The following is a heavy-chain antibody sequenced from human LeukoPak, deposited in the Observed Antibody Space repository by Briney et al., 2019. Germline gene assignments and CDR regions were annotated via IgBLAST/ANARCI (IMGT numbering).Heavy chain of an antibody. Sequence: GGSLRLSCAASGFTFSSYWMSWVRQAPGKGLEGVANINHYGSKKHSVDSVKGRFTNSRDNANNSLYLQMTGLRAEDTAVYYCARDLPYHDSSSSNFDYWGQGTLVTVSS. CDR1: GFTFSSYW. CDR2: INHYGSKK. CDR3: ARDLPYHDSSSSNFDY. V-gene: IGHV3-7*01. D-gene: IGHD3-22*01. J-gene: IGHJ4*02.